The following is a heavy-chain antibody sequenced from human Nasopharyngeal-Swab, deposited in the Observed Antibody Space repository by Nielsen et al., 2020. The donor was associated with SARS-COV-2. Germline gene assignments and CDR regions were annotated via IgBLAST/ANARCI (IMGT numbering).Heavy chain of an antibody. CDR1: GFTFSAHG. Sequence: GGSLRLSCAASGFTFSAHGMLWVREAPGKGLEWVAFVSYDRADKYYADSVKGRFTISRDNSRNTVYLQINSLRAEDTAVYFCARGNGSPTYFEYWGQGTLVTVSS. J-gene: IGHJ4*02. D-gene: IGHD1-26*01. CDR3: ARGNGSPTYFEY. CDR2: VSYDRADK. V-gene: IGHV3-30*03.